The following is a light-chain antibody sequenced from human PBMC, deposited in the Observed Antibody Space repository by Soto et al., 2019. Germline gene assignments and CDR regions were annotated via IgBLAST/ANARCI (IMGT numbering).Light chain of an antibody. J-gene: IGKJ4*01. CDR2: DAS. CDR3: KQRSNWPT. CDR1: QSVSSY. Sequence: EIVLTQSPATLSLSPGERATLSCRASQSVSSYLAWYQQKPGQAPRLLIYDASNRATGIPARFSGSGSGTDFTLTICSLEPEDFAVYYCKQRSNWPTFGGGTKVDIK. V-gene: IGKV3-11*01.